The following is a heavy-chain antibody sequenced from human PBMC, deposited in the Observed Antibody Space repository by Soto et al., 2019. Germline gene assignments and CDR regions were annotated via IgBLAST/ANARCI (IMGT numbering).Heavy chain of an antibody. CDR3: ARRYGYHYYYYGMAV. Sequence: SETLSLTCTVSGGSISSSSYYWGWIRQPPGKGLEWIGSIYYSGSTYYNPSLKSRVTISVDTSKNQFSLKLSSVTAADTAVYYCARRYGYHYYYYGMAVWVQGTTVTVS. D-gene: IGHD5-18*01. J-gene: IGHJ6*02. CDR1: GGSISSSSYY. CDR2: IYYSGST. V-gene: IGHV4-39*01.